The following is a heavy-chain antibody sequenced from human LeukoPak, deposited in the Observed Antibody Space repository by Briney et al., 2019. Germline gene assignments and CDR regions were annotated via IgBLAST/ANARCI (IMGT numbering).Heavy chain of an antibody. Sequence: SETLSLTCTVSGGSISSYYWSWIRQPPGKGLEWIGYIYYSGSTNYTPSLKSRVTISVDTSKNQFSLKLSSVTAADMAVYYCARNGESDCGGDCYGYYYYGMDVWGKGTTVTVSS. V-gene: IGHV4-59*01. CDR3: ARNGESDCGGDCYGYYYYGMDV. CDR1: GGSISSYY. J-gene: IGHJ6*04. CDR2: IYYSGST. D-gene: IGHD2-21*02.